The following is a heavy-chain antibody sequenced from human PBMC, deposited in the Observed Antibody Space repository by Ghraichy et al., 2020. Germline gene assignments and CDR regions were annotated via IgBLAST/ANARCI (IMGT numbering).Heavy chain of an antibody. D-gene: IGHD2-2*01. Sequence: GGSLRLSCAASGFTFSNAWMSWVRQAPGKGLEWVGRIKSKTDGGTTDYAAPVKGRFTISRDDSKNTLYLQMNSLKTEDTAVYYCTTGFGFVPATAIEELGWDYWGQGTLVTVSS. V-gene: IGHV3-15*01. CDR3: TTGFGFVPATAIEELGWDY. CDR2: IKSKTDGGTT. CDR1: GFTFSNAW. J-gene: IGHJ4*02.